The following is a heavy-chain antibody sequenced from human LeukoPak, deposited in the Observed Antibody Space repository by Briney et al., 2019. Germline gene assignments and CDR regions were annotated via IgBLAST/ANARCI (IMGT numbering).Heavy chain of an antibody. D-gene: IGHD3-22*01. CDR3: AAQRGIVVISGTDDY. CDR2: VSSSSSYI. J-gene: IGHJ4*02. V-gene: IGHV3-21*01. CDR1: GFTFSSYW. Sequence: GGSLRLSCAAFGFTFSSYWMSWVRQAPGKGLEWVSSVSSSSSYIYYADSVKGRFTISRDNAKNSLYLQMNSLRAEDTAVYYCAAQRGIVVISGTDDYWGQGTLVTVSS.